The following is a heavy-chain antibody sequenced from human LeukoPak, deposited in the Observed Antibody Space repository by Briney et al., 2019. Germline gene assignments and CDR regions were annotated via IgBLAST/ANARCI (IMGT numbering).Heavy chain of an antibody. Sequence: ASVKVSCKASGYTFTNYDINWVRQVTGQGLEWMGWVNPNNGNTGYAQKFQGRVIMTRNTSISTAYMELSSLTSEDTAVYYYARNWGEFDPWGQGTLVTVSS. CDR2: VNPNNGNT. J-gene: IGHJ5*02. V-gene: IGHV1-8*01. CDR1: GYTFTNYD. D-gene: IGHD7-27*01. CDR3: ARNWGEFDP.